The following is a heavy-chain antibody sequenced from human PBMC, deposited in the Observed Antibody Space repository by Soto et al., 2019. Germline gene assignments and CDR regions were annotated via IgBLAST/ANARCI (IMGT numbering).Heavy chain of an antibody. D-gene: IGHD6-19*01. V-gene: IGHV1-3*05. CDR2: INAGNGNT. CDR1: GYTFTGYA. J-gene: IGHJ4*02. CDR3: ASAVAVPADFDS. Sequence: QVQLVQSGAEEKKPGASVKVSCKASGYTFTGYAMHWVRQAPGQRLEWMGWINAGNGNTKYSQKFQGRVTITRDTSASTAYMERSSRRSEDTAVYYCASAVAVPADFDSWGQGTLVTVSS.